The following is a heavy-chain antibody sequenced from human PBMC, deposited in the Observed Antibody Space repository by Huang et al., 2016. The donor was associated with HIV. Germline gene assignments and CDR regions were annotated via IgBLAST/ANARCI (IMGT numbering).Heavy chain of an antibody. D-gene: IGHD3-9*01. CDR1: GFTFNVYS. V-gene: IGHV3-48*01. Sequence: EIHLVESGGGLVQPGGSLRLSCVVSGFTFNVYSMEWVRQAPVKGLELLSHSIISRGSTHYADSVKGRLTISRDIAKNSLYLQMNRLRPEDTAVYYCARGKFDILTGWDDTYYFDHWGQGTLVTVSS. J-gene: IGHJ4*02. CDR3: ARGKFDILTGWDDTYYFDH. CDR2: SIISRGST.